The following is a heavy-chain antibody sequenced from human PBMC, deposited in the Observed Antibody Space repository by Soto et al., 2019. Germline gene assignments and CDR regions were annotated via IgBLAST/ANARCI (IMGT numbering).Heavy chain of an antibody. CDR1: GFTFSSYG. Sequence: QVQLVESGGGVVQPGRSLRLSCAASGFTFSSYGMHWVRQAPGKGLEWVAVIWYDGSNKYYADSVKGRFTISRDNSKNTLYLQMNSLRAEDTAVYYCARVRSRRLDAFDIWGQGTMVTVSS. CDR3: ARVRSRRLDAFDI. CDR2: IWYDGSNK. V-gene: IGHV3-33*01. J-gene: IGHJ3*02. D-gene: IGHD3-16*01.